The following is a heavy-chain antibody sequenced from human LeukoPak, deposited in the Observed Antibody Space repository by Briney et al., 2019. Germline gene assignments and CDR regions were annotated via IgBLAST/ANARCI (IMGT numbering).Heavy chain of an antibody. CDR1: GFTFSSSA. Sequence: GGSLRLSCAASGFTFSSSAMSWVRQAQERGLEWVSTISGSGGATYYADSVKGRFTISSDNSKNTLYLQMNSLRAEDTAVYYCAKDRPIFKDWGQGTQVTVSS. V-gene: IGHV3-23*01. J-gene: IGHJ4*02. CDR2: ISGSGGAT. CDR3: AKDRPIFKD.